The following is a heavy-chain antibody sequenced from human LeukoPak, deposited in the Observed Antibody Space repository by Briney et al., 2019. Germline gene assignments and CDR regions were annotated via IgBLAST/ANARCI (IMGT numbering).Heavy chain of an antibody. D-gene: IGHD6-13*01. Sequence: SETLSLTCVVYGGSFSAYYWIWIRQPPGKGLEWIGEINHSGSTNNNPSLTSRVTISVDTSKNQFSLQLSSVTAADTAVYYCARGRSLHSSKSPGLDYWGQGTLVTVSS. V-gene: IGHV4-34*01. CDR2: INHSGST. CDR1: GGSFSAYY. CDR3: ARGRSLHSSKSPGLDY. J-gene: IGHJ4*02.